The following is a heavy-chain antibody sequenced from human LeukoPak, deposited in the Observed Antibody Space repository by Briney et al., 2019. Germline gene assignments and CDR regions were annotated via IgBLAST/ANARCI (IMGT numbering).Heavy chain of an antibody. Sequence: KTSETLSLTCTVSGGSISSGDYYWRWIRQPPGKGLELIGYIYYSGSTYYNPSLKSRVTISVDTSKNQFSLKLSSVTAADTAVYYCARDMWEYSGSDYWGQGTLVTVSS. V-gene: IGHV4-30-4*01. CDR2: IYYSGST. CDR3: ARDMWEYSGSDY. CDR1: GGSISSGDYY. J-gene: IGHJ4*02. D-gene: IGHD5-12*01.